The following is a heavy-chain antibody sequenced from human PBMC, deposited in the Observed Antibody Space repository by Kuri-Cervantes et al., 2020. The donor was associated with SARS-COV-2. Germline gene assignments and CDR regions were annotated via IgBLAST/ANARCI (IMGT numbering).Heavy chain of an antibody. D-gene: IGHD3-22*01. CDR1: GLILSDHY. CDR2: ISSSSSYI. J-gene: IGHJ4*02. CDR3: ARDSSGYYRLDY. V-gene: IGHV3-21*01. Sequence: GESLKISCAASGLILSDHYMEWVRQAPGKGLEWVSSISSSSSYIYYADSVKGRFTISRDNAKNSLYLQMNSLRAEDTAVYYCARDSSGYYRLDYWGQGTLVTVSS.